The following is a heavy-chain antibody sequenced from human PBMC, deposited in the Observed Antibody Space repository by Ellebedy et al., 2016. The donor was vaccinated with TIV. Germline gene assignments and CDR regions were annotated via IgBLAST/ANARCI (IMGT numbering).Heavy chain of an antibody. J-gene: IGHJ2*01. Sequence: MPSETLSLTCTVSGGSISNYYWSWIRQPPGKGLEWIGYIYYSGSTNYNPSLKSRVTISVDTSKNQFSLKLSSVTAADTAVYYCARCGDYERYFDLWGRGTLVTVSS. D-gene: IGHD4-17*01. CDR3: ARCGDYERYFDL. V-gene: IGHV4-59*08. CDR1: GGSISNYY. CDR2: IYYSGST.